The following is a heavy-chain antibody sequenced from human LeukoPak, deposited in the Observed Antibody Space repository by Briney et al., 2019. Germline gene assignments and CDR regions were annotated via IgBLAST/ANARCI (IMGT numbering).Heavy chain of an antibody. V-gene: IGHV4-30-2*01. CDR3: ARVGTYCSGGSCYGIGAFDI. CDR2: IYHSGST. D-gene: IGHD2-15*01. Sequence: TSQTLSLTCAVSGGSISSGGYSWSWIRQPPGKGLEWIGYIYHSGSTYYNPSLKSRVTISVDRSKNQFSLKLSSVTAADTAVYYCARVGTYCSGGSCYGIGAFDIWGQGTMVTVSS. J-gene: IGHJ3*02. CDR1: GGSISSGGYS.